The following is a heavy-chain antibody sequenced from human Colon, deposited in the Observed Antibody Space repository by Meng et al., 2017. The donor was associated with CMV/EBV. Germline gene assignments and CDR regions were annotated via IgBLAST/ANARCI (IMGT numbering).Heavy chain of an antibody. CDR2: MSKDGNNK. CDR3: AREGRLMGGAFDI. Sequence: GGSLRLSCAASGFTFNTYAMHWVRQAPGKGLEWVAVMSKDGNNKKYVDSVKGRFTISRGNAKNTLYLQMSSLRPEDTAVYFCAREGRLMGGAFDIWGQGTQVTVSS. CDR1: GFTFNTYA. J-gene: IGHJ3*02. D-gene: IGHD3-16*01. V-gene: IGHV3-30*04.